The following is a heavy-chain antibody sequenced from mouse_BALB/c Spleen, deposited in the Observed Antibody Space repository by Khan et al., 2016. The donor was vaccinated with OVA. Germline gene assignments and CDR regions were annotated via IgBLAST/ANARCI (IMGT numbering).Heavy chain of an antibody. CDR3: ARIYGGDFDY. Sequence: VQLKESGPGLVKPSQSLSLTCTVTGYSIPSDYAWNWIRQFPGNKLEWMGYISYSGNTKYNPSLKSRISITRDTSKNQFFLQLNSVTTEDTATYYCARIYGGDFDYWGQGTTLTVSS. CDR1: GYSIPSDYA. D-gene: IGHD1-1*01. CDR2: ISYSGNT. V-gene: IGHV3-2*02. J-gene: IGHJ2*01.